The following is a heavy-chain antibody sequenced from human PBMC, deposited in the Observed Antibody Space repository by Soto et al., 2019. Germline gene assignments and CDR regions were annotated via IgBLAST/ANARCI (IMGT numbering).Heavy chain of an antibody. V-gene: IGHV1-69*06. CDR3: ARGIVVVTATSYYYYGMDV. J-gene: IGHJ6*02. D-gene: IGHD2-21*02. CDR2: IIPIFGTA. Sequence: QVQLVQSGAEVKKPGSSVKVSCKASGGTFSSYAISWVRQAPGQGLEWMGGIIPIFGTANYAQKFQGRVTITADKYTTTAYMELSSLRSEYTAVYYCARGIVVVTATSYYYYGMDVWGQGTTVTVSS. CDR1: GGTFSSYA.